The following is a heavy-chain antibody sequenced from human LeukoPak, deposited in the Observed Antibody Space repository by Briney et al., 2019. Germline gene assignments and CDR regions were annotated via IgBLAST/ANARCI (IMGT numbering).Heavy chain of an antibody. V-gene: IGHV1-69*05. CDR3: AGGGGSRLGYFDL. D-gene: IGHD1-26*01. Sequence: SVKVSCKASGGTFSSYAISWVRQAPGQGLEWMGGIIPIFGTANYAQKFQGRVTITTDESTSTAYMELSSLRSEDTAVYYCAGGGGSRLGYFDLWGRGTLVTVSS. CDR2: IIPIFGTA. J-gene: IGHJ2*01. CDR1: GGTFSSYA.